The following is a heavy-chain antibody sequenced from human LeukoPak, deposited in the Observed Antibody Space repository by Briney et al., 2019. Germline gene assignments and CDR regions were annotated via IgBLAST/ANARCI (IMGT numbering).Heavy chain of an antibody. CDR3: ARGPRPDS. J-gene: IGHJ5*01. CDR1: GFTFSSYA. CDR2: ISSNGGST. V-gene: IGHV3-64*01. Sequence: GGSLRLSCAASGFTFSSYAMHWVRQAPGKGLEYVSAISSNGGSTYYANSVKGRFTISRDNSKNTLYLQMGSLRAEDMAVHYCARGPRPDSWGQGTLVTVSS.